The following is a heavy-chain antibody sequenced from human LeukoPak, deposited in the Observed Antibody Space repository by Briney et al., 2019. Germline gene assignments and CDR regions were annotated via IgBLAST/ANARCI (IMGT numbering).Heavy chain of an antibody. D-gene: IGHD6-6*01. J-gene: IGHJ4*02. CDR1: GFTFDDYA. Sequence: PGGSLRLSCEASGFTFDDYAMHWVRQAPGKGLEWVSGISWNTGSIGYADSVKGRFTISRDNSKNFLYLQMNSLRTEDTALYYCAKDMADSSSSPLYFDYWGQGTLVTVSS. CDR2: ISWNTGSI. V-gene: IGHV3-9*01. CDR3: AKDMADSSSSPLYFDY.